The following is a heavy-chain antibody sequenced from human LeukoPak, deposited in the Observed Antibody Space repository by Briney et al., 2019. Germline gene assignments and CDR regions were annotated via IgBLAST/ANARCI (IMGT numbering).Heavy chain of an antibody. Sequence: ASETLSLTCTVSGGSISSSSYYWGWIRQPPGKGLEWIGSIYYSGSTYYNPSLKSRVTISVDTSKNQFSLKLSSVTAADTAVYYCARLPSNLWFGELSHFDYWGQGTLATVSS. CDR1: GGSISSSSYY. V-gene: IGHV4-39*01. D-gene: IGHD3-10*01. CDR2: IYYSGST. CDR3: ARLPSNLWFGELSHFDY. J-gene: IGHJ4*02.